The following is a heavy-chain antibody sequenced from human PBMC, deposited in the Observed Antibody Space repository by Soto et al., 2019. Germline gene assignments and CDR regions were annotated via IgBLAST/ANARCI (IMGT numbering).Heavy chain of an antibody. V-gene: IGHV3-21*01. CDR2: ISSSSSYI. CDR1: GFTFSSYS. Sequence: PGGSLRLSCAASGFTFSSYSMNWVRQAPGKGLEWVSSISSSSSYIYYADSVKGRFTISRDNAKNSLYLQMNSLRAEDTAVYYCARDHTPLPPWHVGSSWSTSDYWGQGTLVTVSS. D-gene: IGHD6-13*01. J-gene: IGHJ4*02. CDR3: ARDHTPLPPWHVGSSWSTSDY.